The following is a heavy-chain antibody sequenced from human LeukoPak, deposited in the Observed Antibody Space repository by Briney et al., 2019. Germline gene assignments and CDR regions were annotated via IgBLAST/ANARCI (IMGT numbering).Heavy chain of an antibody. CDR3: ARVATMVRGEAATYFDY. CDR1: GGSISSGGYY. Sequence: PSQTLSLTCTVSGGSISSGGYYWSWIRQHPGKGLEWIGYIYYSGSTYYNPSLKSRVTISVDTSKNQFSLKLSSVTAADTAVYYCARVATMVRGEAATYFDYWGQGTLVTVSS. D-gene: IGHD3-10*01. CDR2: IYYSGST. J-gene: IGHJ4*02. V-gene: IGHV4-31*03.